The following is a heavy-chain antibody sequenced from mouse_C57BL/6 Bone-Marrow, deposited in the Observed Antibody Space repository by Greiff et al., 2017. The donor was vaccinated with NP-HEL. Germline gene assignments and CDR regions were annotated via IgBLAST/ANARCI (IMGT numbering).Heavy chain of an antibody. CDR1: GFSLTSYA. V-gene: IGHV2-9-1*01. CDR2: IWTGGGT. CDR3: ARGYDGYYAWFAY. J-gene: IGHJ3*01. Sequence: VKVVESGPGLVAPSQSLSITCTVSGFSLTSYAISWVRQPPGKGLEWLGVIWTGGGTNYNSALKSRLSISKDNSKSQVFLKMNSLQTDDTARYYCARGYDGYYAWFAYWGQGTLVTVSA. D-gene: IGHD2-3*01.